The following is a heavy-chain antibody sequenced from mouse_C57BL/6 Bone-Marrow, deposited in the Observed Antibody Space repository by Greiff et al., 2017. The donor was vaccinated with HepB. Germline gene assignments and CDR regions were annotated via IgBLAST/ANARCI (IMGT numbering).Heavy chain of an antibody. J-gene: IGHJ1*03. CDR1: GYTFTSYG. CDR2: IYPRSGNT. CDR3: ARGASFTTVVATNFDV. D-gene: IGHD1-1*01. V-gene: IGHV1-81*01. Sequence: VKVVESGAELARPGASVKLSCKASGYTFTSYGISWVKQRTGQGLEWIGEIYPRSGNTYYNEKFKGKATLTADKSSSTAYMELRSLTSEDSAVYFCARGASFTTVVATNFDVWGTGTTVTVSS.